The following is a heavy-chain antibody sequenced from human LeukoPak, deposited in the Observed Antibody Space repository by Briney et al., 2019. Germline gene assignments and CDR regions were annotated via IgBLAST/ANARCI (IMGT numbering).Heavy chain of an antibody. J-gene: IGHJ5*01. CDR1: GGSFSGYY. D-gene: IGHD6-13*01. V-gene: IGHV4-34*01. CDR2: INHSGST. CDR3: ARLYIGGYSRSTNYNWFDS. Sequence: PSETLSLTCAVYGGSFSGYYWSWVREPPGRGLECIGEINHSGSTNYNPYLKSRATISVDTSKNQFSLKLSSVTAADTAVYYCARLYIGGYSRSTNYNWFDSWGQGTLVTVSS.